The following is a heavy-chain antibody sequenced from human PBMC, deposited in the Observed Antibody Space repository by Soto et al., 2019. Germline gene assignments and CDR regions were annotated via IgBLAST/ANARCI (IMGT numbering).Heavy chain of an antibody. Sequence: ASVKVSCKASGYTFTSYGISWVRQAPGQGLEWMGWISAYNGNTNYAQKLQGRVTMTTDTSTSTAYMELRSLRSDDTAVYYCARYCSGGSCYWVYYYGMDVWGQGTTVTVSS. J-gene: IGHJ6*02. CDR1: GYTFTSYG. D-gene: IGHD2-15*01. CDR2: ISAYNGNT. V-gene: IGHV1-18*01. CDR3: ARYCSGGSCYWVYYYGMDV.